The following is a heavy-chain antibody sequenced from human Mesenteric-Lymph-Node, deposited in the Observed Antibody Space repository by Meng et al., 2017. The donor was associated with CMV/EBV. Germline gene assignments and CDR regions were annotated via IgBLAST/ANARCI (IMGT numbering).Heavy chain of an antibody. D-gene: IGHD1-26*01. CDR2: ISYDGSNK. CDR1: GFTFTTYG. J-gene: IGHJ4*02. V-gene: IGHV3-33*06. CDR3: AKGSGRYYDYFDY. Sequence: GGSLRLSCSASGFTFTTYGMHWVRQAPGKGLEWVAVISYDGSNKYYADSVKGRFTISRDNSKNTLYLQMNSLRVEDTAVYSCAKGSGRYYDYFDYWGQGTLVTVSS.